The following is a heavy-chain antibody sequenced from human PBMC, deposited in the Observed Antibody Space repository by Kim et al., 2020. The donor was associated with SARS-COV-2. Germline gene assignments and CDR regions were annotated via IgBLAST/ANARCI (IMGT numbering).Heavy chain of an antibody. D-gene: IGHD3-9*01. Sequence: GESLKISCKGSGYSFTSYWIGWVRQMPGKGLEWMGIIYPGDSDTRYSPSFQGQVTISADKSISTAYLQWSSLKASDTAMYYCARPIRYFDWLLSYAFDIWGQGTMVTVSS. CDR1: GYSFTSYW. V-gene: IGHV5-51*01. J-gene: IGHJ3*02. CDR3: ARPIRYFDWLLSYAFDI. CDR2: IYPGDSDT.